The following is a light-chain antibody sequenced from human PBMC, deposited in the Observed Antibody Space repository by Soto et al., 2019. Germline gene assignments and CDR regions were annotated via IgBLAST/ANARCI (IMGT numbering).Light chain of an antibody. CDR2: GAS. CDR3: QHRNIYSQT. Sequence: DIQMTQSPPTLSASVGDRVTITCRASQSIRHYLAWYQQMPGKAPKLLIYGASTLQSGVPSRFSGSGSGTEFTLTISSLQPDDFGTYFCQHRNIYSQTFGQGSKVEIK. J-gene: IGKJ1*01. CDR1: QSIRHY. V-gene: IGKV1-5*01.